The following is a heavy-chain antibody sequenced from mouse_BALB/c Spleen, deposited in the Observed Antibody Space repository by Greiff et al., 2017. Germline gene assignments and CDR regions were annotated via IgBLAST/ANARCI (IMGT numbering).Heavy chain of an antibody. CDR3: ARPYYGYDWFAY. J-gene: IGHJ3*01. V-gene: IGHV14-3*02. CDR2: IDPANGNT. Sequence: EVQLQESGAELVKPGASVKLSCTASGFNIKDTYMHWVKQRPEQGLEWIGRIDPANGNTKYDPKFQGKATITADTSSNTAYLQLSSLTSEDTAVYYCARPYYGYDWFAYWGQGTLVTVSA. D-gene: IGHD2-14*01. CDR1: GFNIKDTY.